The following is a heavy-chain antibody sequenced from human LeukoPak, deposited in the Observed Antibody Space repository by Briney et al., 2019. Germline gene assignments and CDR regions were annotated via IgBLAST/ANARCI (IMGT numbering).Heavy chain of an antibody. J-gene: IGHJ4*02. CDR3: ASYDSSGTYFDY. V-gene: IGHV4-39*07. CDR1: GGSISTSNYY. Sequence: SETLSLTCTVSGGSISTSNYYWGWIRQPPGKGLEWIGNIFYSGSTYYSPSLKSRVTISLDTSRNQFSLKLSSVTAADTAVYYRASYDSSGTYFDYWGQGTLVTVSS. CDR2: IFYSGST. D-gene: IGHD3-22*01.